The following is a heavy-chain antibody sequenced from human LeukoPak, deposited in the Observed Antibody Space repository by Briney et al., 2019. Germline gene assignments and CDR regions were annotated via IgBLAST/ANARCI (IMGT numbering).Heavy chain of an antibody. Sequence: SETLSLTCSVSGYSISSGNYWGWIRLPPGKGLQWIGSIYHSGSTYYNPSLKSRVIISVDTSKNQFSLKLNSVTAADTAVYYCXXXRADSSGWYYFDYWGQGTLVTVSS. CDR3: XXXRADSSGWYYFDY. J-gene: IGHJ4*02. V-gene: IGHV4-38-2*01. D-gene: IGHD6-19*01. CDR1: GYSISSGNY. CDR2: IYHSGST.